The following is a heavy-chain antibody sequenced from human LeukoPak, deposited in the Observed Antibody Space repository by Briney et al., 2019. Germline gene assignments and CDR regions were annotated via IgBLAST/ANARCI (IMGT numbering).Heavy chain of an antibody. CDR1: GFAVSSNY. V-gene: IGHV3-20*04. J-gene: IGHJ3*02. D-gene: IGHD5-18*01. CDR3: ARDFGYSNGWDDAFDI. CDR2: INWNGGST. Sequence: GGSLRLSCAASGFAVSSNYMSWVRQAPGKGLDWVSGINWNGGSTGYADSVKGRFTISRDNAKNSLYLQMNSLRAEDTALYYCARDFGYSNGWDDAFDIWGQGTMVTVSS.